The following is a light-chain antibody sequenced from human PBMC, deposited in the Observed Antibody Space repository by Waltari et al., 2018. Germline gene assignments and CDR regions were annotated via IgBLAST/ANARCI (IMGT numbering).Light chain of an antibody. Sequence: QSALTQPPSVSGSPGQSVTISCTGTSSDVGNYNRVSWYQQHPGTAPSLIIYGVTNRPSVFPDRFSGSKSGNTASLTISGLQAEDESDYYCSSYTSSDTSVFGGGTKLTIL. J-gene: IGLJ3*02. CDR3: SSYTSSDTSV. CDR2: GVT. V-gene: IGLV2-18*02. CDR1: SSDVGNYNR.